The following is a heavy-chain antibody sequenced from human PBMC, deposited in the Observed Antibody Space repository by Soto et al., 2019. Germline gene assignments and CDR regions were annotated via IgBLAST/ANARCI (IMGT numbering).Heavy chain of an antibody. J-gene: IGHJ5*02. D-gene: IGHD3-22*01. CDR1: GFTFSSYA. V-gene: IGHV3-30-3*01. Sequence: GGSLRLSCAASGFTFSSYAMHWVRQAPGKGLEWVAVISYDGSNKYYADSVKGRFTISRDNSKNTLYLQMNSLRAEDTAVYYCARGVHYYDSSGYYYWFDPWGQGTLVTVSS. CDR3: ARGVHYYDSSGYYYWFDP. CDR2: ISYDGSNK.